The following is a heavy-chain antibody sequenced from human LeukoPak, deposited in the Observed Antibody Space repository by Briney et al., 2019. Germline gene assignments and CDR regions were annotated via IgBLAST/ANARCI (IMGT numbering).Heavy chain of an antibody. Sequence: GGSLRLSCAASGFTFSSYSMNWVRQAPGKGLEWVSSISSSSSYIYYADSVKGRFTISRDNAKNSLYLQMNSLRAEDTAVYYCANAEVAAAGSDGYWGQGTLVTVSS. CDR1: GFTFSSYS. J-gene: IGHJ4*02. D-gene: IGHD6-13*01. CDR2: ISSSSSYI. CDR3: ANAEVAAAGSDGY. V-gene: IGHV3-21*04.